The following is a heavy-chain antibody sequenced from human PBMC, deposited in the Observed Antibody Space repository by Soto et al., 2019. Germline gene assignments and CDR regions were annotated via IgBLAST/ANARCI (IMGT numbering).Heavy chain of an antibody. D-gene: IGHD6-19*01. CDR3: AKPPKRHSSVLFPDAFDI. CDR1: GFTFSSYA. J-gene: IGHJ3*02. CDR2: ISGSGGST. Sequence: GGSLRLSCAASGFTFSSYAMSWVRQAPGKGLEWVSAISGSGGSTNYADSVKGRSTTSRDNSKNTLYLQMNSLRAEDTAVYYCAKPPKRHSSVLFPDAFDIWGQGTMVTVSS. V-gene: IGHV3-23*01.